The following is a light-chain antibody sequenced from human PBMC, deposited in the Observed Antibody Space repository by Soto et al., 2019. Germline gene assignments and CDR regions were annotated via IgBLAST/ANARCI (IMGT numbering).Light chain of an antibody. CDR2: DVT. CDR1: SSDIGGYNY. Sequence: QSALTQPASVSGSPGQSIIISCSGTSSDIGGYNYVSWYQQHPGKAPKLMIYDVTNRPSGVSNRFSGSKSGITASLTISGLQAEDEADYYCCSYTSSSTLVFGGGTQLTVL. CDR3: CSYTSSSTLV. V-gene: IGLV2-14*03. J-gene: IGLJ2*01.